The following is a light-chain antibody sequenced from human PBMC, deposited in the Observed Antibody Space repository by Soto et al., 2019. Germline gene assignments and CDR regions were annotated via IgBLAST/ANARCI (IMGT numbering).Light chain of an antibody. CDR2: EVS. V-gene: IGLV2-14*01. J-gene: IGLJ1*01. CDR3: LSYTTSSSYV. CDR1: SSDVGAYNR. Sequence: QSALTQPASVSGSPGQSITISCTGTSSDVGAYNRVSWYQQHSGKAPKLMIYEVSNRPSGVSNRFSGSKSGNTASLTISGLQAEDEAGYYCLSYTTSSSYVFGTGTKVTVL.